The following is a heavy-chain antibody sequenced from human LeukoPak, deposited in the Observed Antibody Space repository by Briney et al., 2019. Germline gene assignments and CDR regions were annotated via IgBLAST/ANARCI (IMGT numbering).Heavy chain of an antibody. CDR3: ASVLRSSSGYYFDY. CDR1: GFTVSTNC. J-gene: IGHJ4*02. V-gene: IGHV3-66*01. Sequence: GGSLRLSCAVSGFTVSTNCMSWVRQAPAKGLEWVSVIYSGDTTFYSDYVRGKFTISRDNSKNTLYLQMNSLRAEDTAVYYCASVLRSSSGYYFDYWGQGTLVTVSS. CDR2: IYSGDTT. D-gene: IGHD3-10*01.